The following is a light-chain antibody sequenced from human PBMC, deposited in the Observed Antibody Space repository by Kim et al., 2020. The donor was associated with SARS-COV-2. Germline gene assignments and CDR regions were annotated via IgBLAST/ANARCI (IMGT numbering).Light chain of an antibody. V-gene: IGKV3-11*01. CDR1: QSVSTY. CDR2: DAS. J-gene: IGKJ4*01. CDR3: QQYSSWPLT. Sequence: EIVLTQSPATLSLSPGERATVSCRASQSVSTYLAWYQQKPGQAPRLLIYDASKRATDIPARFTRSGSGTDSTLTISSLEPEDFAVYYCQQYSSWPLTFGGGTKVDIK.